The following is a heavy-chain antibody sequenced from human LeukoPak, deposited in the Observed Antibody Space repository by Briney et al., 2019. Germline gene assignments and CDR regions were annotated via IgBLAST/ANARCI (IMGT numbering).Heavy chain of an antibody. CDR2: IDWKGGTT. Sequence: GMSWVRQAPGKGVEGVSGIDWKGGTTGYADSVKGRFTISRGNAKNSLYLQVKSLRAEATALSYCVRDKAIQGYSSGYYNESSGYADALDIWGQGTMVTVSS. D-gene: IGHD5-18*01. CDR1: G. V-gene: IGHV3-20*03. J-gene: IGHJ3*02. CDR3: VRDKAIQGYSSGYYNESSGYADALDI.